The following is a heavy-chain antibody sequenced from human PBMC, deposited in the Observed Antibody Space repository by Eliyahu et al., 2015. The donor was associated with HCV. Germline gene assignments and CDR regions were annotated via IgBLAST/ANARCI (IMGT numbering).Heavy chain of an antibody. D-gene: IGHD3-22*01. J-gene: IGHJ4*02. V-gene: IGHV4-4*07. CDR1: GGSISSYY. CDR2: IYTSGST. CDR3: ARAARECYYDSSGYCPYYFDY. Sequence: QVQLQESGPGLVKPSETLSLTCTVSGGSISSYYWSWIRQPAGKGLEWIGRIYTSGSTNYNPSLKSRVTMSVDTSKNQFSLKLSSVTAADTAVYYCARAARECYYDSSGYCPYYFDYWGQGTLVTVSS.